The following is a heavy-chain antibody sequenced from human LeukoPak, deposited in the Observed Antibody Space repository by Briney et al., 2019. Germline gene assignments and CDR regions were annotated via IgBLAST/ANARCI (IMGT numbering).Heavy chain of an antibody. V-gene: IGHV4-59*01. Sequence: PETLSLTCTVSGGSISSYYWSWIRQPPGKGLEWIGYIYYSGSTNYNPSLKSRVTISVDTSKNQFSLKLSSVTAADTAVYYCARGPRYYGSDWGQGTLVTVSS. D-gene: IGHD3-10*01. CDR1: GGSISSYY. CDR3: ARGPRYYGSD. CDR2: IYYSGST. J-gene: IGHJ4*02.